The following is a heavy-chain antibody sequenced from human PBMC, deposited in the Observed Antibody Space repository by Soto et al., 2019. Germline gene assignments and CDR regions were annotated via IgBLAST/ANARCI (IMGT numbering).Heavy chain of an antibody. CDR1: GGSFSGYY. Sequence: SETLSLTCAVYGGSFSGYYWSWIRQRPGKGLEWIGEINHSGSTNYNPSLKSRVTISVDTSKNQFSLKLSSVTAADTAVYYCARARITMVRGALDYWGQGTLVTVSS. J-gene: IGHJ4*02. V-gene: IGHV4-34*01. CDR2: INHSGST. D-gene: IGHD3-10*01. CDR3: ARARITMVRGALDY.